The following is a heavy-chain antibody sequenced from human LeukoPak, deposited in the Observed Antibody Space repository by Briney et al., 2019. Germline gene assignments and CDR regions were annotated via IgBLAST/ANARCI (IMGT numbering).Heavy chain of an antibody. CDR3: ARGNDFHMDV. CDR1: AFTFSSYW. CDR2: INTDGRST. Sequence: GGSLRLSCAASAFTFSSYWMHWVRQAPGKGLVWVSRINTDGRSTTYADSVKGRFIISRDNAKNTLYLQMNSLSAEDTAVYHCARGNDFHMDVWGQGTTVTVTS. J-gene: IGHJ6*02. V-gene: IGHV3-74*01. D-gene: IGHD1-1*01.